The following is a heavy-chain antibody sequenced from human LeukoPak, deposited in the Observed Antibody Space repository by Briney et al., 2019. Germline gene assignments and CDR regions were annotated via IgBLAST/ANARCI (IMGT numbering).Heavy chain of an antibody. D-gene: IGHD5-12*01. CDR1: GFTFSSYS. J-gene: IGHJ6*02. CDR2: ISGYGTYM. Sequence: GGSLRLSCAASGFTFSSYSMNWVRQAPGKGLEWVSSISGYGTYMYDADSVKGRFTISRDNAKNSLYLQMNSLRAEDTAVYYCAKVLQPLRGYGGDVLDYYYYYPMDVGGQGTTVTVSS. V-gene: IGHV3-21*01. CDR3: AKVLQPLRGYGGDVLDYYYYYPMDV.